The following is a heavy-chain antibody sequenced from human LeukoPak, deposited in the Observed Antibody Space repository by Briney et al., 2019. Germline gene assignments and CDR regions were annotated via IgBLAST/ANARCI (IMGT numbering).Heavy chain of an antibody. D-gene: IGHD3-9*01. CDR1: GGSISSGGYY. CDR2: IYYSGST. V-gene: IGHV4-31*03. J-gene: IGHJ4*02. CDR3: ARYDILTGSFDY. Sequence: SETLSLTCTVSGGSISSGGYYWSWIRQHPGKGLEWIGYIYYSGSTYYNPSLKSRVTISVDTSKNQFSLKLSSVTAADTAVYYCARYDILTGSFDYWGQGTLVTVSS.